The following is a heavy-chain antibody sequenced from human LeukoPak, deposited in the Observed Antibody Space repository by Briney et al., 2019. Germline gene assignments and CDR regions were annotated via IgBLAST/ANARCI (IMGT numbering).Heavy chain of an antibody. V-gene: IGHV3-64D*09. J-gene: IGHJ4*02. CDR2: ITSDGGTT. D-gene: IGHD3-10*01. CDR1: GFTFSNYA. CDR3: LRDATGAGDF. Sequence: PGGSLRLSCSASGFTFSNYAMHWVRQTPGKGLEYVSAITSDGGTTYYADSLKGRFTISRDNSKNTLYLRMSSLRTEDTAVYYCLRDATGAGDFWGQGTLVTVSS.